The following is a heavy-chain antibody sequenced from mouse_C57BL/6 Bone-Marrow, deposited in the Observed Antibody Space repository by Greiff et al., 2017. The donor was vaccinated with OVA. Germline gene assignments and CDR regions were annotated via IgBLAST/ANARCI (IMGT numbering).Heavy chain of an antibody. V-gene: IGHV1-82*01. D-gene: IGHD2-13*01. Sequence: QVQLQQSGPELVKPGASVKISCKASGYAFSSSWMNWVKQRPGKGLEWIGRIYPGDGDTNYNGKFKGKATLTADKSSSTAYMQLSSLTSEDSAVYFCARSDYSWYFDVWGTGTPVTVSS. CDR3: ARSDYSWYFDV. CDR2: IYPGDGDT. CDR1: GYAFSSSW. J-gene: IGHJ1*03.